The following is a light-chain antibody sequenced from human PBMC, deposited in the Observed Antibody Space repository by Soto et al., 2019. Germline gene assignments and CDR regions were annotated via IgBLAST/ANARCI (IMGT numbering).Light chain of an antibody. CDR1: SSDIGAYNY. Sequence: QSVLTQPASVSGSPGQSITISCIGTSSDIGAYNYVSWYQQHPGKVLKLMIYEVTNGPSGLSNRFSGSKSGNTASLTISGLQAEHAAEHFCSFYSNTSTLSVLGTWTKVAVL. V-gene: IGLV2-14*01. CDR2: EVT. CDR3: SFYSNTSTLSV. J-gene: IGLJ1*01.